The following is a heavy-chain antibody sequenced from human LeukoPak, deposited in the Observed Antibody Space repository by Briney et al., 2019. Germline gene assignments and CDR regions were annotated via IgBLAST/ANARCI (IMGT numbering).Heavy chain of an antibody. CDR1: GGSISSYY. CDR2: IYYSGST. Sequence: SETLSLTCTVSGGSISSYYWSWIRQPPGKGLEWIGYIYYSGSTNYNPSLKSRVTISVDTSKNQFSLKLSPVTAADTAVYYCARSGAPYCSSTSCLLNYWGQGTLVTVSS. D-gene: IGHD2-2*01. J-gene: IGHJ4*02. CDR3: ARSGAPYCSSTSCLLNY. V-gene: IGHV4-59*01.